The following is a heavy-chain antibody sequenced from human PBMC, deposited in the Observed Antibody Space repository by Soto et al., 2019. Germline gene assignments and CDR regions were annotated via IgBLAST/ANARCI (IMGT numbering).Heavy chain of an antibody. CDR1: GGSISSSSYY. V-gene: IGHV4-39*01. D-gene: IGHD6-19*01. CDR2: IYYSGST. CDR3: ARISSGWYIDY. Sequence: PSETLSLTCTVSGGSISSSSYYWGWIRQPPGKGLEWVGSIYYSGSTYYNPSLKSRVTISVDTSKNQFSLKLSSVTAADTAVYSCARISSGWYIDYWGQGTLVTVSS. J-gene: IGHJ4*02.